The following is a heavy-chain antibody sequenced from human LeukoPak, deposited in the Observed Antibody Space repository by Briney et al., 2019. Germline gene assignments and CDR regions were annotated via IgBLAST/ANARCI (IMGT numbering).Heavy chain of an antibody. D-gene: IGHD3-10*02. J-gene: IGHJ6*04. V-gene: IGHV3-48*03. CDR3: AELGITMIGGV. CDR1: GFAFKNAW. CDR2: ISSSGSTI. Sequence: GGSLRLSCAASGFAFKNAWMSWVRQAPGKGLEWVSYISSSGSTIYYADSVKGRFTISRDNAKNSLYLQMNSLRAEDTAVYYCAELGITMIGGVWGKGTTVTISS.